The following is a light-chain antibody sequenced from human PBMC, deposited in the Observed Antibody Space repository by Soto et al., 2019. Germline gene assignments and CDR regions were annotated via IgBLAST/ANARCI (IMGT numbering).Light chain of an antibody. CDR3: CSYTSSPYL. V-gene: IGLV2-14*01. CDR2: EVN. CDR1: ISDIGSYDF. Sequence: QSVLAQPASVSGSPGQSITISCTGSISDIGSYDFVSWYQQLPGKAPKLLLYEVNHRPSGVSDRFSGSKSGNTASLTISGLQADDEAHYYCCSYTSSPYLFGSGTKVTVL. J-gene: IGLJ1*01.